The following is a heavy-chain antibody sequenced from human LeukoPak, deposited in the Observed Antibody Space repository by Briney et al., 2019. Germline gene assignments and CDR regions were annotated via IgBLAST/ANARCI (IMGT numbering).Heavy chain of an antibody. CDR2: IRYDGSNK. V-gene: IGHV3-30*02. CDR1: GFTFSSYG. CDR3: AKGQNSIAAAGFDY. J-gene: IGHJ4*02. D-gene: IGHD6-13*01. Sequence: GGSLRLSCAASGFTFSSYGMHWVRQAPGKGLEWVAFIRYDGSNKYYADSVRGRFTISRDNSKNTLYLQMNSLRAEDTALYYCAKGQNSIAAAGFDYWGQGTLVTVSS.